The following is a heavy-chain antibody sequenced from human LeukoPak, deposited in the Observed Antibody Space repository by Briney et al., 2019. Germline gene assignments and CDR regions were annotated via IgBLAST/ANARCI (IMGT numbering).Heavy chain of an antibody. V-gene: IGHV4-31*03. J-gene: IGHJ5*02. CDR3: ARASTITIRGFDP. Sequence: SQTLSLTCTVSGGSISGGGYYWSWIRQHPGKGLEWIGYIYYSGSTYYNPSLKSRVAISVDTSKNQFSLKLSSVTAADTAVYYCARASTITIRGFDPWGQGTLVTVSS. CDR2: IYYSGST. CDR1: GGSISGGGYY. D-gene: IGHD5/OR15-5a*01.